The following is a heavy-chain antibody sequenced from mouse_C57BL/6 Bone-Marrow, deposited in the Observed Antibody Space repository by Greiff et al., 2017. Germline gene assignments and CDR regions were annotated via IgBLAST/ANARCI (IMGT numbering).Heavy chain of an antibody. CDR2: IYPGDGDT. CDR1: GYAFSSYW. Sequence: VQLQQSGAELVKPGASVKISCKASGYAFSSYWMNWVKQRPGKGLEWIGQIYPGDGDTNYNGKFKGKATLTADKSSSTAYMQLCSLTSGDSAVYFCAREGNGSGEWCFDIWGTGTTVTVSS. V-gene: IGHV1-80*01. CDR3: AREGNGSGEWCFDI. D-gene: IGHD1-1*01. J-gene: IGHJ1*03.